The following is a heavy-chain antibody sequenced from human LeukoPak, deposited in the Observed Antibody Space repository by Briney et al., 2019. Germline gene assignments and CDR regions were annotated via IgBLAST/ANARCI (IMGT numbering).Heavy chain of an antibody. V-gene: IGHV3-21*03. CDR1: GFTFSSYS. J-gene: IGHJ5*02. CDR2: ICNSSSYI. Sequence: GGSLRLSCAASGFTFSSYSMNWVRQAPGKGLEWVSSICNSSSYIYYADSVRGGFTISRDNTKNSLYLQMNSLRAVGAAVYYCASGVSVDPWDQGTLLTVSS. CDR3: ASGVSVDP.